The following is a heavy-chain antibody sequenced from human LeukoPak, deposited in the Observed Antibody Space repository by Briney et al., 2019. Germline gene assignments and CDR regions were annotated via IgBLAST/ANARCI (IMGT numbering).Heavy chain of an antibody. CDR1: GFTFSDYA. Sequence: PGGSLRLSCTASGFTFSDYAMTWVRQAPGKWLEWVSSISSGNGYIYYADSVKGRFTTSRDNSKNTLYLQLNSLGAADTAVYYCARKAFCNSATCYGALDVWGQGTMVTVSS. CDR3: ARKAFCNSATCYGALDV. J-gene: IGHJ3*01. CDR2: ISSGNGYI. D-gene: IGHD2/OR15-2a*01. V-gene: IGHV3-21*01.